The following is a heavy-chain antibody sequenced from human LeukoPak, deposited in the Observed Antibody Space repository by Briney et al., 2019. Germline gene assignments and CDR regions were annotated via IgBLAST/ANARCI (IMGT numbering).Heavy chain of an antibody. D-gene: IGHD6-19*01. CDR2: IYTSGST. CDR1: GGXLSNYY. CDR3: ARGPRSSDWYSVDY. J-gene: IGHJ4*02. Sequence: SETLSLTCTVSGGXLSNYYCSWIRQPAGKGLEWIGRIYTSGSTNYNPSLKSRVTMSVDTSKNQFSLKLSSVTAADTAVYYCARGPRSSDWYSVDYWGRGTLVTVSS. V-gene: IGHV4-4*07.